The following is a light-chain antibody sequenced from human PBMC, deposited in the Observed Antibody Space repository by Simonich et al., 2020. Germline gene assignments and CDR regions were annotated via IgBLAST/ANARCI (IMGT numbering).Light chain of an antibody. Sequence: DIQMTQSPSTLSASVGDRVTITCRASQSISSWLAWYQQKPGKAPKLLIYKASSLESGVPTRCSGSGSGTEFTLTISSLQPEDFATYYCQQLNSYPPWTFGQGTKVEIK. CDR3: QQLNSYPPWT. CDR2: KAS. CDR1: QSISSW. V-gene: IGKV1-5*03. J-gene: IGKJ1*01.